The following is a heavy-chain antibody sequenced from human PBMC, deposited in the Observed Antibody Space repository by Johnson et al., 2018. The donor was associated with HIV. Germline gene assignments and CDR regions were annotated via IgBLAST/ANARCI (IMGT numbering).Heavy chain of an antibody. Sequence: QVLLVESGGGVVQPGRSLRLSCAASGFTFSSYAMHWVRQAPGKGLAWVAVISYDGSNKYYADSVKCRFTISGDSSKNTVFLQMNSLRVEDTAVYFCARVGISDYDLAAFDIWGQGTMVTVSS. V-gene: IGHV3-30-3*01. J-gene: IGHJ3*02. CDR3: ARVGISDYDLAAFDI. CDR2: ISYDGSNK. D-gene: IGHD3-3*01. CDR1: GFTFSSYA.